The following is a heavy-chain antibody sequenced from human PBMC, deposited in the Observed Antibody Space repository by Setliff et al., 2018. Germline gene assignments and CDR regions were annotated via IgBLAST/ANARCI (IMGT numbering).Heavy chain of an antibody. Sequence: LSLTCAVSGYSISSGYYWVHWVRQAPGKGLVWVSGISWNSGIVAYADSVKGRFTISRDNAKNSLYLQMNSLRAEDMALYYCAKGYCSSTSCYVDYWGQGTLVTVSS. CDR2: ISWNSGIV. CDR1: GYSISSGYYW. CDR3: AKGYCSSTSCYVDY. D-gene: IGHD2-2*01. V-gene: IGHV3-9*03. J-gene: IGHJ4*02.